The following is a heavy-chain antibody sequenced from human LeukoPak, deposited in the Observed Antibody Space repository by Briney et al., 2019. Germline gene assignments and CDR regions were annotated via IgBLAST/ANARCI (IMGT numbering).Heavy chain of an antibody. J-gene: IGHJ4*02. CDR2: IYTSGST. V-gene: IGHV4-4*07. D-gene: IGHD1-26*01. CDR1: GGSISSYY. Sequence: SEALSLSCTVSGGSISSYYWSWIRQPAGKGLEWIGRIYTSGSTNYNASLKSRVSMSVDTSKNQFSLKLSSVTAADTAVFYCARENSGSYREFDYWGQGTLVTVSS. CDR3: ARENSGSYREFDY.